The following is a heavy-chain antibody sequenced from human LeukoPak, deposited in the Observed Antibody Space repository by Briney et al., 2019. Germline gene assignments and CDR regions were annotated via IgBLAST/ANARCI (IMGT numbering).Heavy chain of an antibody. J-gene: IGHJ4*02. CDR1: GFTFSSYA. Sequence: QAGGSLRLSCAVSGFTFSSYAMSWVRQAPGKGLEWVSAISGSGGSTYYADSVKGRFTISRDNSKNTLYLQMNSLRAEDTTVYYCAKASAGYSSGWGFDYWGQGTLVTVSS. D-gene: IGHD6-19*01. V-gene: IGHV3-23*01. CDR2: ISGSGGST. CDR3: AKASAGYSSGWGFDY.